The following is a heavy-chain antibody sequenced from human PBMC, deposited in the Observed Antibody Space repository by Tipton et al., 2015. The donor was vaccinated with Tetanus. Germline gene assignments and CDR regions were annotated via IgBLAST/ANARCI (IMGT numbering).Heavy chain of an antibody. J-gene: IGHJ5*02. V-gene: IGHV4-39*01. Sequence: TLSLTCTVSGGSISDKKYYWDWIRQPPGKGLEWIGNIYYNGNTLENPSLKGRVTLSLDKSKNQFSLNLTSVTAADTAVYYCARTADNWFDPWGQGILVTVSS. CDR2: IYYNGNT. CDR3: ARTADNWFDP. D-gene: IGHD2-21*02. CDR1: GGSISDKKYY.